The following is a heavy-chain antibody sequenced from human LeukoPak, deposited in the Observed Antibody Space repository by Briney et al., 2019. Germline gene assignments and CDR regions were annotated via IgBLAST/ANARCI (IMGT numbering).Heavy chain of an antibody. V-gene: IGHV3-21*01. Sequence: KPGGPLRLSCAASGFTFSSYSMNWVRQAPGKGLEWVSSISSSSSYIYYADSVKGRFTISRDNAKNSLYLQMNSLRAEDTAVYYCARDRSSTTAPPDAFDIWGQGTMVTVSS. CDR1: GFTFSSYS. CDR2: ISSSSSYI. D-gene: IGHD2-2*01. J-gene: IGHJ3*02. CDR3: ARDRSSTTAPPDAFDI.